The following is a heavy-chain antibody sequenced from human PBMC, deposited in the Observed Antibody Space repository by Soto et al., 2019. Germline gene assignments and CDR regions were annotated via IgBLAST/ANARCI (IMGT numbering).Heavy chain of an antibody. D-gene: IGHD2-21*01. CDR1: GFTISTNA. V-gene: IGHV3-23*01. CDR3: AKDAVYNDGLWLMDP. J-gene: IGHJ5*02. Sequence: EVQLLESGGGLVQPGGSLRLSCAASGFTISTNAMTWVRQAPGKGLECVSGVTGSGGQIHYADSVKGRFTISKDNSKNTLYLQMSSLRDEDTALYYCAKDAVYNDGLWLMDPWGQGTLVTVSS. CDR2: VTGSGGQI.